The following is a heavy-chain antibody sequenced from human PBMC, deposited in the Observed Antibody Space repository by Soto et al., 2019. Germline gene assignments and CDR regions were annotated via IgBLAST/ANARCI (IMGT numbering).Heavy chain of an antibody. Sequence: PGGSLRLSCAASGFTFNNYAMNWVRQAPGKGLEWVATISGTGGSTYYADSVKGRFTISRDNSKNTLYLQMNSLRVEDTAVYYCAKDRLGGNSDYWGQGTQVTVSS. CDR2: ISGTGGST. J-gene: IGHJ4*02. CDR1: GFTFNNYA. CDR3: AKDRLGGNSDY. V-gene: IGHV3-23*01.